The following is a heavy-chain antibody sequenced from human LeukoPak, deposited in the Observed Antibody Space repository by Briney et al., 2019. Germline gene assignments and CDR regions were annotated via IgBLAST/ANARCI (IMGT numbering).Heavy chain of an antibody. Sequence: GGSLRLSCAASGFTVSSNYMSWVRQAPGKGLEGVSVIYKDGVAFHADPVKGRFTISRDTSKNNLFLQMNNLRTEVTAVYHCAKGLQNYLYAYEYWGQGSLVTVSS. CDR2: IYKDGVA. CDR1: GFTVSSNY. CDR3: AKGLQNYLYAYEY. V-gene: IGHV3-66*02. D-gene: IGHD3-16*01. J-gene: IGHJ4*01.